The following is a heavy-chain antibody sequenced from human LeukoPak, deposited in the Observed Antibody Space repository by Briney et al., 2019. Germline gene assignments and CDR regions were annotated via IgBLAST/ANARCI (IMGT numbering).Heavy chain of an antibody. V-gene: IGHV3-30*03. Sequence: PGGSLRLSCAASGFTFSSYGMHWVRQAPGKGLEWVAVISYDGSNKYYADSVKGRFTISRDNAKNTLYLQMNSLRAEDTAVYYCVRDSSSLYWGQGTLVTVSS. D-gene: IGHD6-6*01. CDR2: ISYDGSNK. CDR1: GFTFSSYG. J-gene: IGHJ4*02. CDR3: VRDSSSLY.